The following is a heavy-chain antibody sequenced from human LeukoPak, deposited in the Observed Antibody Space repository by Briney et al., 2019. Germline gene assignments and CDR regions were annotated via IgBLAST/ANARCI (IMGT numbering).Heavy chain of an antibody. J-gene: IGHJ4*02. Sequence: PGGSLRLSCAASGFTFSSYSMNWVRQASGKGLGWVGRIRSKANSYATAYAASVKGRFTISRDDSKNTAYLQMNSLKTEDTAVYYCTTFMITFGGVMADYWGQGTLVTVSS. CDR3: TTFMITFGGVMADY. V-gene: IGHV3-73*01. CDR1: GFTFSSYS. CDR2: IRSKANSYAT. D-gene: IGHD3-16*01.